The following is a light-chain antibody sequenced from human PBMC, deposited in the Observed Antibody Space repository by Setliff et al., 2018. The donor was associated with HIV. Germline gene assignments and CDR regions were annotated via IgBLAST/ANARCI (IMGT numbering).Light chain of an antibody. CDR2: EVN. J-gene: IGLJ1*01. CDR3: SSYAITNTLP. CDR1: SSDVGGYNY. Sequence: SVLTQPASVSGSPGQSITISCTGTSSDVGGYNYVSWYQQHPGKAPKLIISEVNNRPSGVSNRFSGSKSGNTASLTISGLQTEDEGDYYCSSYAITNTLPFGTGTQLTVL. V-gene: IGLV2-14*01.